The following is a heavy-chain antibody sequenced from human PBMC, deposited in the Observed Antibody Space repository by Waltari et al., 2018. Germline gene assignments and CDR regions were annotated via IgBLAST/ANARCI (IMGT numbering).Heavy chain of an antibody. Sequence: QLQPQESAPVLVKPSETLSLTCPVSRGSIRRRPFYWGWIRQSPGKGLAWIGSIYYSGRSDYNPTPESRVTIPGDTAKDQFALKLSSVTAADTAVYYCARHWKKSGYRFDPWGQGTLVTVSS. CDR1: RGSIRRRPFY. D-gene: IGHD5-12*01. CDR2: IYYSGRS. J-gene: IGHJ5*02. V-gene: IGHV4-39*01. CDR3: ARHWKKSGYRFDP.